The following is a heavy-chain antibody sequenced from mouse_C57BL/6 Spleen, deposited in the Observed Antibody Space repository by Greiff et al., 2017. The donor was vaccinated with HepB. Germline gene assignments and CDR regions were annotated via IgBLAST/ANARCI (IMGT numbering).Heavy chain of an antibody. V-gene: IGHV1-39*01. CDR1: GYSFTDYN. D-gene: IGHD1-1*01. J-gene: IGHJ1*03. CDR3: ARYYYGSSYDWYFDV. CDR2: IYPNYGTT. Sequence: QLQESGPELVKPGASVKISCKASGYSFTDYNMNWVKQSNGKSLEWIGVIYPNYGTTSYNQKFKGKATLTVDQSSSTAYMQLNSLTSEDSAVYYCARYYYGSSYDWYFDVWGTGTTVTVSS.